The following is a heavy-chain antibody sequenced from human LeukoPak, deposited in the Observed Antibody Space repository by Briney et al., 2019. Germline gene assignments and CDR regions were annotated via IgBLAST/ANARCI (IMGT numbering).Heavy chain of an antibody. CDR3: AREGGFYRPLDY. CDR1: GGSISSYY. Sequence: SETLSLTCTVSGGSISSYYWSWIRQPPGKGLEWIGYIYHRGSTNYNPSLKSRVTISVDTSKNQFSLKLNSVIAADTAVYYCAREGGFYRPLDYSGQGTLVTVSS. J-gene: IGHJ4*02. V-gene: IGHV4-59*12. D-gene: IGHD3-3*01. CDR2: IYHRGST.